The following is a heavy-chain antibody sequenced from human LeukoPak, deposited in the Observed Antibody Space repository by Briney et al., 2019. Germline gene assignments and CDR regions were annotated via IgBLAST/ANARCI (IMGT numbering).Heavy chain of an antibody. Sequence: LRLSCAASGFTFSTYSMYWVRQAPGKGLEFVSAISSNWVRKVYANSVKGRFTMSRDNSNNTLFLQMGSLRTEDMAVYYCARDRVGSSWSEFDYWGQGTLVTVSS. V-gene: IGHV3-64*01. CDR3: ARDRVGSSWSEFDY. CDR2: ISSNWVRK. D-gene: IGHD6-13*01. CDR1: GFTFSTYS. J-gene: IGHJ4*02.